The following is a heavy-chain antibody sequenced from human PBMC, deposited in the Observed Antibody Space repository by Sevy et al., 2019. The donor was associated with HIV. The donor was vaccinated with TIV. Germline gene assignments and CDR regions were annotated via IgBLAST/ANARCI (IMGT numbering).Heavy chain of an antibody. Sequence: GGSLRLSCAASGFSFSSYWMHWVRQAPGKGLEWVANIKQDESEKYYAASVKGRFTISRDNAKNSVNLQMNSLRPEDTAIYYCARGNSGSFDYWGQGTLVTVSS. CDR2: IKQDESEK. CDR1: GFSFSSYW. J-gene: IGHJ4*02. CDR3: ARGNSGSFDY. V-gene: IGHV3-7*03. D-gene: IGHD3-22*01.